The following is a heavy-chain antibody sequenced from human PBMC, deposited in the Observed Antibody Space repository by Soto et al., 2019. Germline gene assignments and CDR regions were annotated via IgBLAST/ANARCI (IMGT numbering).Heavy chain of an antibody. Sequence: GGSLRLSCAASGFTFSSYGMHWVRQAPGKGLEWVAVIWYDGSNKYYADSVKGRFTISRDNSKNTLYLQINSLRAADTAVYYCARDGVVTIFGVDRVHDYYYMDVWGKGTTVTVSS. CDR2: IWYDGSNK. J-gene: IGHJ6*03. CDR3: ARDGVVTIFGVDRVHDYYYMDV. CDR1: GFTFSSYG. D-gene: IGHD3-3*01. V-gene: IGHV3-33*01.